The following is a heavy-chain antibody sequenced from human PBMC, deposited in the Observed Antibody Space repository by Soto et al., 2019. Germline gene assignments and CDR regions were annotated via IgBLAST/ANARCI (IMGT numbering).Heavy chain of an antibody. Sequence: ASVKVSCKASGYTFTSYGISWVRQAPGQGLEWMGCISVYNGNTNYAKNPQGRVTMTTDTSMSTAYMELKSLRSYDTAVYYCEIGAEYSSACSYWGQGTLVTVSS. J-gene: IGHJ4*02. CDR1: GYTFTSYG. CDR2: ISVYNGNT. CDR3: EIGAEYSSACSY. D-gene: IGHD6-6*01. V-gene: IGHV1-18*04.